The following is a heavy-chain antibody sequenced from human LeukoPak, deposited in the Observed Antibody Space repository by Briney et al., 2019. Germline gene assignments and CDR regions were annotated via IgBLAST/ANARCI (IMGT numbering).Heavy chain of an antibody. Sequence: ASVKVSCKVSGYTLTELSMHWVRQAPGKGLEWMGGFDPEDGETIYAQKFQGRVTITEDTSTDTAYMELSSLRSEDTAVYYCATTYGSGIPWFDPWGQGTLVTVSS. CDR1: GYTLTELS. CDR3: ATTYGSGIPWFDP. CDR2: FDPEDGET. J-gene: IGHJ5*02. V-gene: IGHV1-24*01. D-gene: IGHD3-10*01.